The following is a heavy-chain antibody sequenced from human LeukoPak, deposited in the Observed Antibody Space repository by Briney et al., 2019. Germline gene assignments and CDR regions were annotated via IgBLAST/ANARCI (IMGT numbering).Heavy chain of an antibody. CDR1: GGTFSSYA. Sequence: SVKVSCKASGGTFSSYAISWVRQAPGQGLEWMGGIIPIFGTANYAQKFQGRVTITTDESTSTAYMELSNLRSEDTAVYYCARDRYSSSWSTRANWFDPWGQGTLVTVSS. D-gene: IGHD6-13*01. CDR3: ARDRYSSSWSTRANWFDP. V-gene: IGHV1-69*05. J-gene: IGHJ5*02. CDR2: IIPIFGTA.